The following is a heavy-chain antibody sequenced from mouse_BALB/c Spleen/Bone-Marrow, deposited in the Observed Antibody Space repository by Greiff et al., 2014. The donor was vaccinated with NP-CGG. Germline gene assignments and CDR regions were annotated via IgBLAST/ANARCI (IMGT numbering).Heavy chain of an antibody. J-gene: IGHJ4*01. CDR2: ISSYYGDA. CDR3: ARSGKVRNAMDY. CDR1: GYTFTDYA. Sequence: VQLQQSGAELVRPGVSVKISCKGSGYTFTDYAVHLVKQSHTKSLEWIGLISSYYGDATYNQKFKGKATMTVDKSSSTAFLELARLTSEDSAIYYCARSGKVRNAMDYWGQGTSVTVSS. D-gene: IGHD2-14*01. V-gene: IGHV1-67*01.